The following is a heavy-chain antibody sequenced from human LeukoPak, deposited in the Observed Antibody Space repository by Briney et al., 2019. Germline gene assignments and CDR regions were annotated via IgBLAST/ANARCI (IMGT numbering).Heavy chain of an antibody. CDR2: IRYDGSNK. Sequence: GGSLRLSCAASGFTFSGSGMHWVRQAPGKGLEWVTFIRYDGSNKYYTDSVKGRFTISRDNAKNSLYLQMNSLRAEDTAVYYCARGSGYSNRYYWGQGTLVTVSS. J-gene: IGHJ4*02. D-gene: IGHD4-11*01. CDR1: GFTFSGSG. CDR3: ARGSGYSNRYY. V-gene: IGHV3-30*02.